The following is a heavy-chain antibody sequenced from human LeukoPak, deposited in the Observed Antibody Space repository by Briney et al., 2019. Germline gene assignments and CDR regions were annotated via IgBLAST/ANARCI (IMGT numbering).Heavy chain of an antibody. V-gene: IGHV1-2*02. CDR2: IYSNNGGT. CDR1: GYTFTGYY. Sequence: ASVKVSCKASGYTFTGYYIHWVRQAPGQGLEWMGWIYSNNGGTDYAQKFQGRVTMTRDTSISTAYMEVSRVRSDDTAVYYCARGFRTGDMTTFAHWGPGTLVTVSS. CDR3: ARGFRTGDMTTFAH. J-gene: IGHJ4*02. D-gene: IGHD2-15*01.